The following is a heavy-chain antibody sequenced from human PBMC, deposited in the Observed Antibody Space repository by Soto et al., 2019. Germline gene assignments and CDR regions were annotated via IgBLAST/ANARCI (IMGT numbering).Heavy chain of an antibody. J-gene: IGHJ4*02. D-gene: IGHD1-26*01. CDR1: GFSFSSYA. V-gene: IGHV3-23*01. CDR2: ISGSGDNT. Sequence: GGSLRLSCAASGFSFSSYAMSWVRQAPVKGLEWVSLISGSGDNTYSADSVKGRFTISRDNSKNTLYLQMNSLRAEDTAVYYCATDRNLVVGASDYWGPGTLVTVSS. CDR3: ATDRNLVVGASDY.